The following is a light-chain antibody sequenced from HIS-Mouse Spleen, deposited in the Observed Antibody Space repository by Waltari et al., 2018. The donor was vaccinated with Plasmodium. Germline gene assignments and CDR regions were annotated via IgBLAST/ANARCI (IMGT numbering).Light chain of an antibody. CDR1: VLAKKY. CDR3: YSAADNNLV. V-gene: IGLV3-27*01. CDR2: KHS. J-gene: IGLJ3*02. Sequence: SYELTQPSSVSVSPGQTARITCSGTVLAKKYARWFQQKPGQAPVLVIYKHSERPSGIPERFSGSSSGTTVTLTISGAQVEDEADYYCYSAADNNLVFGGGTKLTVL.